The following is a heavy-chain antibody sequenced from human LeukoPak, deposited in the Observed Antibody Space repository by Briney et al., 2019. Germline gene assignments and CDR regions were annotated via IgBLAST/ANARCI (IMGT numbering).Heavy chain of an antibody. Sequence: SVKVSCKASGYTFTSYDINWVRQAPGQGLEWMGGIIPIFGTANYAQKLQGRVTITADESTSTAYMELSGLKFEDTAVYYCVSSQGSIVVLSAAAQGYYYYMDVWGKGTTVTVSS. V-gene: IGHV1-69*13. D-gene: IGHD2-2*01. J-gene: IGHJ6*03. CDR1: GYTFTSYD. CDR3: VSSQGSIVVLSAAAQGYYYYMDV. CDR2: IIPIFGTA.